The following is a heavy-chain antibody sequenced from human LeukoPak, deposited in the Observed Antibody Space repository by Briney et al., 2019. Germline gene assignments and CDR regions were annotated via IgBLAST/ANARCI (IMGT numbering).Heavy chain of an antibody. J-gene: IGHJ4*02. CDR2: INPSGGST. V-gene: IGHV1-46*01. Sequence: ASVKVSCKASVYTFTSYYMHWVRQAPGQGLEWMGIINPSGGSTSYAQKFQGRVTMTRDTSTSTVYMELSSLRSEDTAVYYCARAVSYIAAAGTGRDYWGQGTLVTVSS. CDR3: ARAVSYIAAAGTGRDY. D-gene: IGHD6-13*01. CDR1: VYTFTSYY.